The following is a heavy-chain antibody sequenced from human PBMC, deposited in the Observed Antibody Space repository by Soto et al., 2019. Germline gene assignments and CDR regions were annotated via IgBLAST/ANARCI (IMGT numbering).Heavy chain of an antibody. D-gene: IGHD3-10*01. CDR1: GGSISSYY. CDR2: IYTSGST. J-gene: IGHJ5*02. CDR3: ARGPYVVRGVIITRTTDNWFDP. Sequence: RSETLSLTCTVSGGSISSYYWSWIRQPAGKGLEWIGRIYTSGSTNYNPSLKSRVTMSVDTSKNQFSLKLSSVTAADTAVYYCARGPYVVRGVIITRTTDNWFDPWGQGTLVTVSS. V-gene: IGHV4-4*07.